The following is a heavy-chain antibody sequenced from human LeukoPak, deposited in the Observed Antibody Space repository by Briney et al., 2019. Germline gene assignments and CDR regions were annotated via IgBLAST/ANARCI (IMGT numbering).Heavy chain of an antibody. CDR3: AKGPLSYYYGSGSSDY. Sequence: ASVKVSCKASGYTFTGYYMHWVRHAPGQGLEWMGWINPNSGGTNYAQKFQGRVTMTRDTSISTAYMELSRLRSDDTTVYYCAKGPLSYYYGSGSSDYWGQGTLVTVSS. J-gene: IGHJ4*02. CDR1: GYTFTGYY. V-gene: IGHV1-2*02. D-gene: IGHD3-10*01. CDR2: INPNSGGT.